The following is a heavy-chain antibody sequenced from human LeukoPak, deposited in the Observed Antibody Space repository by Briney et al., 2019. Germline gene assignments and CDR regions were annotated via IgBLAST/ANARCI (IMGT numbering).Heavy chain of an antibody. D-gene: IGHD1-26*01. CDR3: AGLFSGSYARY. CDR1: GYSISSGYH. CDR2: ISHSGST. J-gene: IGHJ1*01. V-gene: IGHV4-38-2*01. Sequence: SETLSLTCAVSGYSISSGYHWGWIRQSPGKGLEWIGSISHSGSTYYSPSLKSRVTISRDTSKNHFSLKLRSVTAADSAVYYCAGLFSGSYARYWGQGTLVTVSS.